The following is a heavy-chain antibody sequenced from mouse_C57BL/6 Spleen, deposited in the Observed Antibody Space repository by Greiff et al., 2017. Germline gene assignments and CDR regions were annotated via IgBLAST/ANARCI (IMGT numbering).Heavy chain of an antibody. Sequence: VQLQQSGAELVRPGTSVKVSCKASGYAFTNYWIEWVQQRPGQGLEWIGVINPGSGGTNYNEKFKGKATLTADKSTSTAYMQLSSLTSEDSAVYFCARKGDSSDYWGQGTTLTVSS. CDR1: GYAFTNYW. CDR3: ARKGDSSDY. CDR2: INPGSGGT. V-gene: IGHV1-54*01. J-gene: IGHJ2*01. D-gene: IGHD1-1*01.